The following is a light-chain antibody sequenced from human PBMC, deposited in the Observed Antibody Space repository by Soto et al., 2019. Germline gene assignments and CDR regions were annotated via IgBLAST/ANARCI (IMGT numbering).Light chain of an antibody. J-gene: IGKJ1*01. CDR1: QSVSSD. Sequence: EVLMTQSPATLSVSPGERATLSCRASQSVSSDLAWYQQKPGQPPRLLIYAASARATGIPARFSGSGSGTEFTLTIRSLQSEDFAIYFCQQYNNWTTFGQGTKVDI. CDR3: QQYNNWTT. CDR2: AAS. V-gene: IGKV3-15*01.